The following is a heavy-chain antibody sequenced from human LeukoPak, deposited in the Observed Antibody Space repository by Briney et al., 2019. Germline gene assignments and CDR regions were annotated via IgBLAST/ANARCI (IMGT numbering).Heavy chain of an antibody. D-gene: IGHD2-15*01. J-gene: IGHJ4*02. V-gene: IGHV4-59*01. CDR3: ARGFCSGGSCYFDY. CDR1: GGSISSYY. Sequence: KPSATLSLTCTVSGGSISSYYWSWIRQSPGKGLEWIGYIYDSGSSNYNPSLKSRVTMSVDTSKNQFSLKLSSVTTADTAVYYCARGFCSGGSCYFDYWGQGTLVTVSS. CDR2: IYDSGSS.